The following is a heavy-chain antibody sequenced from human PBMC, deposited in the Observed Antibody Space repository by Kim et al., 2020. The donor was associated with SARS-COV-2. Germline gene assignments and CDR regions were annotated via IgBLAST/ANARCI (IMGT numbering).Heavy chain of an antibody. J-gene: IGHJ4*02. Sequence: TYSADSVRGRFTISRDNSKNTLYLQMNSLRAEDTAVYYCAKRGVTLYFDYWGQGTLVTVSS. CDR2: T. V-gene: IGHV3-23*01. CDR3: AKRGVTLYFDY. D-gene: IGHD3-16*01.